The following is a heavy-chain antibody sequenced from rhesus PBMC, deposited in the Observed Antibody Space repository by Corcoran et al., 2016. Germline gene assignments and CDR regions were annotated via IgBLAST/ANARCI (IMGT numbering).Heavy chain of an antibody. J-gene: IGHJ6*01. V-gene: IGHV4S9*01. CDR1: GGSISDYYS. Sequence: QVQLQESGPGLVKPSETLSLTCAVSGGSISDYYSWNWIRPPPGKGREWIGNIYGNSASTYYNPSLKSRVTISKDTSKNQFFLKLSSVTAADTAVYYCARVPTVAAYYYGLDSWGQGVVVTVSS. CDR3: ARVPTVAAYYYGLDS. CDR2: IYGNSAST. D-gene: IGHD4-29*01.